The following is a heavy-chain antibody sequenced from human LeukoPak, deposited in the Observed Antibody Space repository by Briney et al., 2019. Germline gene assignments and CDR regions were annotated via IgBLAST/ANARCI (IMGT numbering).Heavy chain of an antibody. J-gene: IGHJ3*02. CDR3: ARTNQISETAFDI. CDR2: ILSSGST. V-gene: IGHV4-59*01. CDR1: SGSINNYY. Sequence: SETLSLTCTVSSGSINNYYWSWIRQTPGKGLEWIGYILSSGSTNYNPSVKSRVTISVDTSKNQFSLKLSSVPAADTAVYYCARTNQISETAFDIWGQGTMVIVSS. D-gene: IGHD1-14*01.